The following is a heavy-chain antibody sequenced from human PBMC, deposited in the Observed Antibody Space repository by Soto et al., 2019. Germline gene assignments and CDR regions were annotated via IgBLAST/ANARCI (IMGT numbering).Heavy chain of an antibody. J-gene: IGHJ4*02. CDR3: AFGNLSYYFDF. D-gene: IGHD3-16*01. Sequence: PGGSLRLSSAASGFTFSGFGMHWVRQAPGKGLEWVAIIWYDGSDKYYADSVKGRFTISRDNSKNTLYLQMNSLRAEDTAVYHCAFGNLSYYFDFWGQGTPVTVSS. CDR2: IWYDGSDK. CDR1: GFTFSGFG. V-gene: IGHV3-33*01.